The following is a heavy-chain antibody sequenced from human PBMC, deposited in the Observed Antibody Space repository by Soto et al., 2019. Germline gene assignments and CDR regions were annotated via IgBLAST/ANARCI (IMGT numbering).Heavy chain of an antibody. CDR2: ISSSSSYI. Sequence: GGSLRLSCAASGFTFSSYSMNWVRQAPGKGLEWVSSISSSSSYIYYADSVKGRFTISRDNAKNSLYLQMNSLRVEDTAVYYCARESWANPDYWGLGTLVTVSS. D-gene: IGHD3-10*01. CDR3: ARESWANPDY. J-gene: IGHJ4*02. V-gene: IGHV3-21*04. CDR1: GFTFSSYS.